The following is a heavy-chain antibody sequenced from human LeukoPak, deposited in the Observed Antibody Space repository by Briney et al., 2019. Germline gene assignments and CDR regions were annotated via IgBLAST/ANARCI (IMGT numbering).Heavy chain of an antibody. CDR1: GFTFSSYE. CDR2: ISSSGSTI. J-gene: IGHJ4*02. V-gene: IGHV3-48*03. D-gene: IGHD2-15*01. Sequence: GGSLRLSCAASGFTFSSYEMNWVRQAPGKGLEWVSYISSSGSTIYYVDSVKGRFTISRDNAKNSLYLQMNSLRAEDTAVYYCARLYCSGGSCYYDYWGQGTLVTVSS. CDR3: ARLYCSGGSCYYDY.